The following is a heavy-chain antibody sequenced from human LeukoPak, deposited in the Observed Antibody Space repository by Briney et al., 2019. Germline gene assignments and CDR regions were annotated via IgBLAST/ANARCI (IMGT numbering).Heavy chain of an antibody. Sequence: GESLRLSCAASGFTFSSYSMNWVRQAPGKGLEWVCSITSSSSFIYHAELVKGRFTISRDNSKNSLYLQMNSLRAEDTAVYYCARDMTGRDCSGGSCYGYGLDVWGQGTTVTVS. D-gene: IGHD2-15*01. CDR3: ARDMTGRDCSGGSCYGYGLDV. CDR1: GFTFSSYS. V-gene: IGHV3-21*01. CDR2: ITSSSSFI. J-gene: IGHJ6*02.